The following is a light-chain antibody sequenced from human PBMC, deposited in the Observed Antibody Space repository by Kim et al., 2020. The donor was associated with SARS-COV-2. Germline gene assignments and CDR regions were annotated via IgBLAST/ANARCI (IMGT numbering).Light chain of an antibody. CDR3: QQSYATPPWT. Sequence: SVGDRVTITCRASQSISIYLNWYQQKPGKAPKLLIYAASSLQSGVPSRFSGSGSRTDFTLTISSLQPEDFATYYCQQSYATPPWTFGQGTKVDIK. V-gene: IGKV1-39*01. CDR2: AAS. CDR1: QSISIY. J-gene: IGKJ1*01.